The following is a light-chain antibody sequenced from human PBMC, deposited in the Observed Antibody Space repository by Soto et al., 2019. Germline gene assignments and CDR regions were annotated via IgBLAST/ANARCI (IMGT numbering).Light chain of an antibody. CDR1: QSISSY. Sequence: DSQMTQSPSSLSASVGDRVTITCRASQSISSYLNWYQQKPGKAPKLLIYAASSLQSGVPSRSSGSGSGTDFTLTISRRHPEGFATYYCHQSYSTPYAFGEGTKLEIK. J-gene: IGKJ2*01. CDR3: HQSYSTPYA. V-gene: IGKV1-39*01. CDR2: AAS.